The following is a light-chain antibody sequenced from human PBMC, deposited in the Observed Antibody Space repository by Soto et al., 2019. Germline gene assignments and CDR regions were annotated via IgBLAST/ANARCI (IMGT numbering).Light chain of an antibody. CDR1: SSNIGSNT. J-gene: IGLJ3*02. CDR2: YNN. Sequence: QSVLTQPPSASGTPGQRVTISCSGSSSNIGSNTVNWYQQLPGSAPKLLIYYNNQRPSGVPDRFSGSKSGTSASLAISGLQSAEEAAYYCAAWYDSLNARVFGGGTKLTVL. V-gene: IGLV1-44*01. CDR3: AAWYDSLNARV.